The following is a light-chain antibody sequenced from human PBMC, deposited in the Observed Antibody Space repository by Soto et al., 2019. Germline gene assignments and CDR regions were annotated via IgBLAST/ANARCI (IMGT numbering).Light chain of an antibody. CDR2: DVS. J-gene: IGLJ1*01. Sequence: QSALTQPASVSGSPGQSMTISCTGTSSDVGGYNYVSWYQQHPGKAPKLMIYDVSNRPSGVSNRFSGSKSGNTASLTISGLQAEDEADYYCSSYTRSSTPYVFGTGTKLTVL. V-gene: IGLV2-14*01. CDR1: SSDVGGYNY. CDR3: SSYTRSSTPYV.